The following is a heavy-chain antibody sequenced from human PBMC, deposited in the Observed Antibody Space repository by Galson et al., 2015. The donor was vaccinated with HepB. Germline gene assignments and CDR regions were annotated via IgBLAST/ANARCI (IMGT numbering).Heavy chain of an antibody. V-gene: IGHV3-30*18. D-gene: IGHD1-1*01. Sequence: SLRLSCAASGFTFSDYGMHWVRQAPGKGLEWMAFISYDGTTEYYGDSVKGRFTISRDNSKNTLYLQMNSLRAEDTAVFYCAKDRIRLTPAKLMLDPSLNPPRFDNWGQGTLVNVSS. CDR2: ISYDGTTE. CDR3: AKDRIRLTPAKLMLDPSLNPPRFDN. CDR1: GFTFSDYG. J-gene: IGHJ4*02.